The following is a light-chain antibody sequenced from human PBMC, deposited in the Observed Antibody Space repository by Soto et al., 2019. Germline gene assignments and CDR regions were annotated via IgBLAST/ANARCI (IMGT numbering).Light chain of an antibody. V-gene: IGKV1-5*01. CDR2: DAS. Sequence: DIQMTQSPSTLSASIGDRVTITCRASQTIRNWLAWYQQKPGKAPKVLIHDASRLESGVPSRFSGSGSGTEFTLTINNLQPDDCAIYYCRQYDSESTFGQGTKVDIK. CDR1: QTIRNW. CDR3: RQYDSEST. J-gene: IGKJ1*01.